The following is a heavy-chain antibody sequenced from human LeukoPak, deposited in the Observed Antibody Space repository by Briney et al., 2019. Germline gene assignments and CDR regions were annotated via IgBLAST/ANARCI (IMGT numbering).Heavy chain of an antibody. V-gene: IGHV1-46*01. D-gene: IGHD6-19*01. CDR2: INPSGGST. J-gene: IGHJ4*02. CDR1: GGTFSSYA. Sequence: ASVKVSCKASGGTFSSYAISWVRQAPGQGLEWMGIINPSGGSTSYAQKFQGRVTMTRDTSTRTVYMGVNSLRSEDTAVYYCARQGTYSSAIGMGYWGQGTLVTVSS. CDR3: ARQGTYSSAIGMGY.